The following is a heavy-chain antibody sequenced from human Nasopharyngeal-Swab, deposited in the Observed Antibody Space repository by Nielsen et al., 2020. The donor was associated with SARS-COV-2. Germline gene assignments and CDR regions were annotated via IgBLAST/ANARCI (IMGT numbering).Heavy chain of an antibody. CDR3: ARSGLVGATFFDY. CDR2: IYPGDSDT. J-gene: IGHJ4*02. D-gene: IGHD1-26*01. V-gene: IGHV5-51*01. CDR1: GYSFTSYW. Sequence: GESLKMSCKGSGYSFTSYWIGWVRQMPGKGLEWMGIIYPGDSDTRYSPSFQGQVTISADKSISTAYLQWSSPKASDTAMYYCARSGLVGATFFDYWGQGTLVTVSS.